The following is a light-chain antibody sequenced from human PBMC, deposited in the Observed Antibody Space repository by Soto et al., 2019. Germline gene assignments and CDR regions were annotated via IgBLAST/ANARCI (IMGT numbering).Light chain of an antibody. Sequence: QSALTQPASVSGSPGQSITISCTGTSSDVGGYNYVSWYQHHPGKAPKLIIFDVSNRPSGVSNRFSGSKSGNTASLTISGLQAEDEAEYSCSSYTSSSTLVFGTGTKLTV. CDR2: DVS. CDR3: SSYTSSSTLV. J-gene: IGLJ1*01. CDR1: SSDVGGYNY. V-gene: IGLV2-14*03.